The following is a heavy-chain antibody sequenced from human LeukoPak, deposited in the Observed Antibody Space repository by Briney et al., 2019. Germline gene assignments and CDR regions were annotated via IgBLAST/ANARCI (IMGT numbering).Heavy chain of an antibody. CDR3: ARGGGLDV. D-gene: IGHD3-16*01. Sequence: GGALSLSCAASGFTFSSYWMNWARQAPGKGLEWVASINHNGNVNYYVDSVKGRFTISRDNAKNSLYLQMSNLRAEDTAVYFCARGGGLDVWGQGATVTVSS. V-gene: IGHV3-7*03. CDR1: GFTFSSYW. CDR2: INHNGNVN. J-gene: IGHJ6*02.